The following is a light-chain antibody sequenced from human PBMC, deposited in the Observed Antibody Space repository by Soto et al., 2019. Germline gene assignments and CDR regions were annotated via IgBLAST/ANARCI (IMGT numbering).Light chain of an antibody. J-gene: IGLJ3*02. CDR1: SSNIVTNH. Sequence: QSVLTQPPSASGTPGQRVTISCSGSSSNIVTNHVYWYQHLTGTAPKLLIYRNSLRPSGVPDRFSGSKSGTSASLAISGIRSEDEADYYCAAWDDSLSGWVFGGGTKVTVL. CDR2: RNS. V-gene: IGLV1-47*01. CDR3: AAWDDSLSGWV.